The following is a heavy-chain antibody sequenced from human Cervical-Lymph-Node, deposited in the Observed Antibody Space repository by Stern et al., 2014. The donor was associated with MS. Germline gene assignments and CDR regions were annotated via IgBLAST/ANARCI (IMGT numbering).Heavy chain of an antibody. D-gene: IGHD6-19*01. CDR1: GYTFTSNK. Sequence: QVQLVQSGAEVKKPGASVKVSCKAFGYTFTSNKMHWVRQAHGQGLEWMGIINPGGGSTRDAQKLQGRVTMNRGKDTGTVYMELTSLRSEDTAVYSCARDNGGWSVDSWCQGTLVIVSS. V-gene: IGHV1-46*01. CDR2: INPGGGST. J-gene: IGHJ4*02. CDR3: ARDNGGWSVDS.